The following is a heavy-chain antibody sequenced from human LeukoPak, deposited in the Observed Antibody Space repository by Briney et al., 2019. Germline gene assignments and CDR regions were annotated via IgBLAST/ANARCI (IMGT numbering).Heavy chain of an antibody. D-gene: IGHD2-21*01. Sequence: PGGSLRLSCAASTSTFPCCIMHWVRQAPGKGLEWVALISSDGTHEYYADSVKGRVTISRDNSKSTLYLQMNSLRAEDTAVYFCAREAYGGFDIWGQGTMVTVSS. CDR1: TSTFPCCI. V-gene: IGHV3-30-3*01. CDR3: AREAYGGFDI. J-gene: IGHJ3*02. CDR2: ISSDGTHE.